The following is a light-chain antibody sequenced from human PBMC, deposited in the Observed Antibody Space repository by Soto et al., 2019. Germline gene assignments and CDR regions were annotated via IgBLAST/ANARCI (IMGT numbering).Light chain of an antibody. V-gene: IGLV2-23*02. CDR1: SSDVGSYNL. CDR2: EVS. J-gene: IGLJ1*01. Sequence: QSALTQPASVSGSPGQSITISCTGTSSDVGSYNLVSWYQQHPGKAPKLMIYEVSKRPSGVSNRFSGCKSGNTASLTISGLQAADEADYSCGSYAGSSTLRVFGTGTQLTVL. CDR3: GSYAGSSTLRV.